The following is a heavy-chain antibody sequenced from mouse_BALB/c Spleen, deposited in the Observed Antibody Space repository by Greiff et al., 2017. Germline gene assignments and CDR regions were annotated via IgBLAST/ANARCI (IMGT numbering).Heavy chain of an antibody. CDR3: ARWGQLGLPYYYAMDY. CDR2: INPSNGRT. V-gene: IGHV1S81*02. D-gene: IGHD3-1*01. Sequence: QVHVKQPGAELVKPGASVKLSCKASGYTFTSYWMHWVKQRPGQGLEWIGEINPSNGRTNYNEKFKSKATLTVDKSSSTAYMQLSSLTSEDSAVYYCARWGQLGLPYYYAMDYWGQGTSVTVSS. CDR1: GYTFTSYW. J-gene: IGHJ4*01.